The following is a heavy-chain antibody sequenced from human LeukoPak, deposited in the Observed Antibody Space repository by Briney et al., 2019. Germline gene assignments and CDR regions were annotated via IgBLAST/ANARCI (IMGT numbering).Heavy chain of an antibody. CDR3: ARGSLYYDSSGYPVDY. CDR2: INHSGST. V-gene: IGHV4-34*01. D-gene: IGHD3-22*01. CDR1: GGSFSGYY. Sequence: SETLSLTCAVYGGSFSGYYWSWIRQPPGKGLEWTGEINHSGSTNYNPSLKSRVTISVDTSKNQFSLKLSSVTAADTAVYYCARGSLYYDSSGYPVDYWGQGTLVTVSS. J-gene: IGHJ4*02.